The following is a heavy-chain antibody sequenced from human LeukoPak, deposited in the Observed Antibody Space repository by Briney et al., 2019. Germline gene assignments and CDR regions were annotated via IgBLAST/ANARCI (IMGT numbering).Heavy chain of an antibody. CDR3: ARAAVAGINY. CDR2: INHSGST. D-gene: IGHD6-19*01. J-gene: IGHJ4*02. V-gene: IGHV4-34*01. CDR1: GGSFSGYY. Sequence: SETLSLTCAVYGGSFSGYYWSWIRQLPGKGLERIGEINHSGSTNYNPSLKSRVTISVHTSKNQFSLKLSSVTAADTAVYYCARAAVAGINYWGQGTLVTVSS.